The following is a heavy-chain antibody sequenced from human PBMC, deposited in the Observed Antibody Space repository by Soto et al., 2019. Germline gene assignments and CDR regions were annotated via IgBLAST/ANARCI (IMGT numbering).Heavy chain of an antibody. CDR1: GFTLSSYA. V-gene: IGHV3-23*01. CDR2: ISVGGSA. Sequence: GGSVRLSCEASGFTLSSYAMSWVRQAPGKGLEWVSMISVGGSAYYADSVKGRFTISRDNSKNTLYLHMNSLRAEDTAVYYCAKRGPSDYYYYGMDVWGQGTTVTVSS. J-gene: IGHJ6*01. CDR3: AKRGPSDYYYYGMDV.